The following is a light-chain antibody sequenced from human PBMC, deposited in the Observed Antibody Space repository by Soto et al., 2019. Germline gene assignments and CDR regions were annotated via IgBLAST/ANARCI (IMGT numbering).Light chain of an antibody. J-gene: IGKJ1*01. Sequence: EIVLTQSPGTLSLSPGERATLSCRASQTVSRNLAWYQQKPGQAPRLLIFGASDRATGIPDRFSGSGSGTDFTLSISRLEPDDFAVYYCHQYESSPQTFGRGTKVDIK. CDR1: QTVSRN. V-gene: IGKV3-20*01. CDR2: GAS. CDR3: HQYESSPQT.